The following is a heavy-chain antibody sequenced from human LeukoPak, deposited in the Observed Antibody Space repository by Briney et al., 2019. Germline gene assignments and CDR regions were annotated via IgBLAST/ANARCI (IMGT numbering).Heavy chain of an antibody. CDR1: GGSISSYY. J-gene: IGHJ4*02. D-gene: IGHD2-2*01. Sequence: SETLSLTCTVSGGSISSYYRSWIRQPPGKGLEWIGYIYYSGSTNYNPSLKSRVTISVDTSKNQFSLKLSSVTAADTAVYYCARFTVPAAIIDYWGQGTLVTVSS. CDR3: ARFTVPAAIIDY. CDR2: IYYSGST. V-gene: IGHV4-59*01.